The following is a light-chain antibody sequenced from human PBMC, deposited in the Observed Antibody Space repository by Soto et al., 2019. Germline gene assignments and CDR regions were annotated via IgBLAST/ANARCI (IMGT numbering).Light chain of an antibody. Sequence: EIVLTQSPGTLSLSPGERSTLSCRASQSVSGSNLAWYQEKPGQAPRXXMYGASRRATGIPDRFSGSGSGTDLTITISRLEPEDFALYYCQQYSSSHRTFGQGTKVDIK. CDR1: QSVSGSN. J-gene: IGKJ1*01. CDR3: QQYSSSHRT. CDR2: GAS. V-gene: IGKV3-20*01.